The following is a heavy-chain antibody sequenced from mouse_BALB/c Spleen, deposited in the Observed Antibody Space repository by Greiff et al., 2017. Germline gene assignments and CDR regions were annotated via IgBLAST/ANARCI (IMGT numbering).Heavy chain of an antibody. CDR2: ISSGSSTI. Sequence: EVKLVESGGGLVQPGGSRKLSCAASGFTFSSFGMHWVRQAPEKGLEWVAYISSGSSTIYYADTVKGRFTISRDNPKNTLFLQMTSLRSEDTAMYYCARATVGYAMDYWGQGTSVTVSS. CDR1: GFTFSSFG. J-gene: IGHJ4*01. V-gene: IGHV5-17*02. CDR3: ARATVGYAMDY. D-gene: IGHD1-1*01.